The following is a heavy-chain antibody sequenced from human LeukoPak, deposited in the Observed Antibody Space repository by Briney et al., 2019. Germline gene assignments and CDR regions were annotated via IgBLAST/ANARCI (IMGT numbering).Heavy chain of an antibody. J-gene: IGHJ5*02. D-gene: IGHD3-10*01. CDR3: ARGGKTSYYGSGRHPWCFDP. V-gene: IGHV3-21*01. CDR1: AFSFSDYN. CDR2: ITSTGSYI. Sequence: GGSLRLSCAASAFSFSDYNMNWVRQAPGKGLEWVSSITSTGSYIYYAGSVKGRFAISRDNAKNTLYLQMNSLRAEDTAVYYCARGGKTSYYGSGRHPWCFDPWGQGTLVTVSS.